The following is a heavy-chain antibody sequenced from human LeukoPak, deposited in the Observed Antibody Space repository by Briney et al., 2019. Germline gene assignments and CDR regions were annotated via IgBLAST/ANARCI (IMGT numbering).Heavy chain of an antibody. CDR2: INPNSGGT. D-gene: IGHD3-22*01. CDR3: ARVVVITENYFDY. CDR1: GYTFTGYY. Sequence: PRASVNVSCKASGYTFTGYYMHWVRQAPGQGLEWLGWINPNSGGTNYAQKFQGRVTMTRDTSISTAYRELSRLRSDDTAVYYCARVVVITENYFDYWGQGTLVTVSS. J-gene: IGHJ4*02. V-gene: IGHV1-2*02.